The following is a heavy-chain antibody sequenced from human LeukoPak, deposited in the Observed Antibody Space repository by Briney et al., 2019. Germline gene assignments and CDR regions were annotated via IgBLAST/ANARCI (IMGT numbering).Heavy chain of an antibody. V-gene: IGHV4-38-2*01. CDR1: GYSISSGYY. D-gene: IGHD2-8*01. CDR2: IYFSGST. J-gene: IGHJ5*02. Sequence: PSETLSLTCAVSGYSISSGYYWGWIRQPPGKGLEWIGSIYFSGSTYYNPSLKSRVTISVDTSKNQFSLKLSSVTAADTAVYYCARGGVRYSLSSWFDPWGQGTLVTVSS. CDR3: ARGGVRYSLSSWFDP.